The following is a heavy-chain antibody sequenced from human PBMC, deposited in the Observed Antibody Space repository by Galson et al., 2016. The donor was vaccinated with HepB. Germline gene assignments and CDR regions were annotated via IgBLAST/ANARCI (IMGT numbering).Heavy chain of an antibody. J-gene: IGHJ4*02. D-gene: IGHD5-24*01. V-gene: IGHV3-21*01. CDR3: ARGGPLEMSPILGFDY. CDR1: GFTFSTYT. CDR2: ISSSSRYI. Sequence: SLRLSCAASGFTFSTYTMNWVRQAPGRGLEWVSAISSSSRYIYYADSVKGRFTSSRDKAKNSLFLQMNSLRAEATAVYYCARGGPLEMSPILGFDYGGQGTLVTVSS.